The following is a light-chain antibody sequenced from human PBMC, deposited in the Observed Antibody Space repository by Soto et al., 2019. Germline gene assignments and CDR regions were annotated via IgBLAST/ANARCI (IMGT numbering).Light chain of an antibody. V-gene: IGLV2-14*01. CDR1: SSDVDGYNY. Sequence: QSVLTQPASVSGSPGQSITISCTGTSSDVDGYNYVSWYQYHPGKAPKLMIYDVNNRPSGVSNRFSGSKSGNTASLTISGLQAEDEADYYCSSFTISRNTVIFGGGT. J-gene: IGLJ2*01. CDR3: SSFTISRNTVI. CDR2: DVN.